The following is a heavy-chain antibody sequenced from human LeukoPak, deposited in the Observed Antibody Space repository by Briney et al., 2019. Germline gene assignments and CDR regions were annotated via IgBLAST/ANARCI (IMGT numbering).Heavy chain of an antibody. CDR2: IKSESDGGTI. J-gene: IGHJ4*02. V-gene: IGHV3-15*01. D-gene: IGHD1-1*01. CDR3: STGYGTNDF. CDR1: GFTFNGAW. Sequence: PGGSLRLSCVVSGFTFNGAWMSWVRQAPGKGLEWLGRIKSESDGGTIDYAVSVKGRFIISRDDSTNTVYLEMNSLKTEDTAVYYCSTGYGTNDFWGQGTLVTVSS.